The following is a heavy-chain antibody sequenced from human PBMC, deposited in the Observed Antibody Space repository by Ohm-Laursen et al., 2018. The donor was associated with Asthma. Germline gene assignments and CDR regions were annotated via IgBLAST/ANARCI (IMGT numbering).Heavy chain of an antibody. CDR3: ARARSGSSYDY. V-gene: IGHV3-53*01. J-gene: IGHJ4*02. CDR1: GFTVSSNY. D-gene: IGHD1-26*01. Sequence: SLRLSCAASGFTVSSNYMSWVRQAPGKGLEWVSVIYSGGSTYYADSVKGRFTISRDNAKNTLYLQMNSLRAEDTAVYYCARARSGSSYDYWGQGTLVTVSS. CDR2: IYSGGST.